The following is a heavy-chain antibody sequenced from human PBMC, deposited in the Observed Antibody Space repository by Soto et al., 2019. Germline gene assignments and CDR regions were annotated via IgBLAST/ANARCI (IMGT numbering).Heavy chain of an antibody. D-gene: IGHD2-2*01. CDR3: AKNVGYCSSTSCPPLGAFDI. V-gene: IGHV1-3*01. Sequence: ASVKVSCKASGYTFTSYAMHWVRQAPGQRLEWMGWINAGNGNTKYSQKFQGRVTITRDKSASTAYMELSSLRSEDTAVYYCAKNVGYCSSTSCPPLGAFDIWGQGTMVTVSS. CDR1: GYTFTSYA. CDR2: INAGNGNT. J-gene: IGHJ3*02.